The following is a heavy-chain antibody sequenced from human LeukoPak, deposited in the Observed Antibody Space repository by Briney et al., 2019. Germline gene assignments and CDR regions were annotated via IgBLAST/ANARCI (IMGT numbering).Heavy chain of an antibody. J-gene: IGHJ5*02. V-gene: IGHV3-64D*06. CDR3: VRTYDENPLGWFDP. CDR1: GTAFRTYA. D-gene: IGHD5-12*01. Sequence: GGSLRLSCSASGTAFRTYAMHWVRQPPGKGLYYVSAISINGGSTYYADSVRGRFTISRDNSKNTLYLQMSSLRPDDTAVYYCVRTYDENPLGWFDPWVHGTLVTVSS. CDR2: ISINGGST.